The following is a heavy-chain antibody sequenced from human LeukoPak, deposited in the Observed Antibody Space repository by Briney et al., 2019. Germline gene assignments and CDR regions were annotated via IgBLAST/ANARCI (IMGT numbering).Heavy chain of an antibody. V-gene: IGHV3-49*03. J-gene: IGHJ4*02. CDR3: SRGSGWLSVY. CDR2: ISGGTT. CDR1: GFTFGDYR. Sequence: GGSLRLSCTASGFTFGDYRMSWFRQAPGKGLEWIGFISGGTTDYAASVKGRFTISRDDSTSIAYLQMNSLTTEDTAVYYCSRGSGWLSVYWGQGTLVTVSS. D-gene: IGHD6-19*01.